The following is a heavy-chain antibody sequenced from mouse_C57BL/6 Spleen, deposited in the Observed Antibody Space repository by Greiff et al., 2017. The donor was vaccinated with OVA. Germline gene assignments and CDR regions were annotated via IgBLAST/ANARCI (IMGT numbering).Heavy chain of an antibody. J-gene: IGHJ4*01. Sequence: EVKLMESGGGLVKPGGSLKLSCAASGFTFSSYAMSWVRQTPEKRLEWVATISDGGSYTYYPDNVKGRFTISRDNAKNNLYLQMSHLKSEDTAMYYCARDRGKGAMDYWGQGTSVTVSS. CDR3: ARDRGKGAMDY. D-gene: IGHD1-3*01. V-gene: IGHV5-4*01. CDR1: GFTFSSYA. CDR2: ISDGGSYT.